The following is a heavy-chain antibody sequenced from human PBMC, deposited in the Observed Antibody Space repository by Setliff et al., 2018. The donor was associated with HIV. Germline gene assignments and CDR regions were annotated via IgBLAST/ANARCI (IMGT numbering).Heavy chain of an antibody. CDR2: INPSSGGT. V-gene: IGHV1-46*01. CDR3: VRDRGDATIFSWGHYFDY. J-gene: IGHJ4*02. Sequence: ASVKVSCKASGYTFTNYYMHWVRQAPGQGLEWMGVINPSSGGTHYAQKFQGRVTMARDTSTTTVYMDLSSLTSEDTAVYFCVRDRGDATIFSWGHYFDYWGPGTQVTVS. CDR1: GYTFTNYY. D-gene: IGHD3-3*01.